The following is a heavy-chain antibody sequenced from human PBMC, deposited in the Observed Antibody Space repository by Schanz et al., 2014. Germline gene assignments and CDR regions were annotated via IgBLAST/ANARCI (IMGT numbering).Heavy chain of an antibody. D-gene: IGHD5-12*01. CDR3: ARVTTGYDS. CDR2: INPNSGAT. V-gene: IGHV1-2*02. Sequence: QVQLVQSGAEVKKPGASVKVSCKASGYTFTVYYMHWGRQAPGQGLEWLGWINPNSGATSSAQKFQGRVTMTRDTSSSTVDMQLSSLTSDDTAIYYCARVTTGYDSWGQGTLVTVSS. J-gene: IGHJ4*02. CDR1: GYTFTVYY.